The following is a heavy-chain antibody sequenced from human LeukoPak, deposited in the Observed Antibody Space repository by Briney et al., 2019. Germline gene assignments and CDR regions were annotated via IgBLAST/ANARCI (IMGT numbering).Heavy chain of an antibody. V-gene: IGHV4-30-4*01. D-gene: IGHD2-21*02. Sequence: SEILSLTCAVSGGSISSADYYWSWIRQSPGKGLEWIGFIYYSGSTYYNPSLKSRVTISVDTSKNQFSLKLRSVTAADAAVYYCASIVVVTAAIDYWGQGTLVTVSS. J-gene: IGHJ4*02. CDR1: GGSISSADYY. CDR3: ASIVVVTAAIDY. CDR2: IYYSGST.